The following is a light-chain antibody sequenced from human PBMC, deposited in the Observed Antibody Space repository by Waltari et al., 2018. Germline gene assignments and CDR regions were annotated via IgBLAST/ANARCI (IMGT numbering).Light chain of an antibody. V-gene: IGLV1-40*01. CDR1: GPNTGAGSD. CDR3: QSYDITLRVV. CDR2: GSS. J-gene: IGLJ3*02. Sequence: QSVLTQPPSVSGAPGQRVPIPCTGSGPNTGAGSDVHWYQQVPRAAPQLLIYGSSSRPLGVPDRFFGSTSGTSASLAIIGLQAEDEADYYCQSYDITLRVVFGGGTKLTVL.